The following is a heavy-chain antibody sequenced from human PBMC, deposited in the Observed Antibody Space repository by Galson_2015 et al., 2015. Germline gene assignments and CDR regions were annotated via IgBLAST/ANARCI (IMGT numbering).Heavy chain of an antibody. CDR1: GYTFTSYA. J-gene: IGHJ3*02. CDR3: ARSISPFTVADGAFDI. D-gene: IGHD6-19*01. CDR2: INAGNGNT. V-gene: IGHV1-3*01. Sequence: SVKVSCKASGYTFTSYAMHWVRQAPGQRLEWMGWINAGNGNTKYSQKFQGRVTITRDTSASTAYMELSSLRSEDTAVYYCARSISPFTVADGAFDIWGQGTMVTVSS.